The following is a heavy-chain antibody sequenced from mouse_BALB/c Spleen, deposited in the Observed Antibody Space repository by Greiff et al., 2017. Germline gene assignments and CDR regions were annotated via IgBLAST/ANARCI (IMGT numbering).Heavy chain of an antibody. CDR3: ARGLRLGYYFDY. CDR2: ISSGGST. V-gene: IGHV5-6-5*01. J-gene: IGHJ2*01. Sequence: EVKLVESGGGLVKPGGSLKLSCAASGFTFSSYAMSWVRQTPEKRLEWVASISSGGSTYYPDSVKGRFTISRDNARNILYLQMSSLRSEDTAMYYCARGLRLGYYFDYWGQGTTLTVSS. CDR1: GFTFSSYA. D-gene: IGHD1-2*01.